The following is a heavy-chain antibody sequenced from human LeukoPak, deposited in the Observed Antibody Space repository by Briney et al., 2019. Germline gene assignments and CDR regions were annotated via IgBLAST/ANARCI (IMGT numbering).Heavy chain of an antibody. CDR2: ISWNSGSI. CDR3: AKDKDYYGMDV. Sequence: GGSLRLSCAASGFTVDDCAMHWVRQAPGKGLEWVSGISWNSGSIGYADSVKGRFTISRDNAKNSLYLQMNSLRAEDTALYYCAKDKDYYGMDVWGQGTTVTVSS. J-gene: IGHJ6*02. CDR1: GFTVDDCA. V-gene: IGHV3-9*01.